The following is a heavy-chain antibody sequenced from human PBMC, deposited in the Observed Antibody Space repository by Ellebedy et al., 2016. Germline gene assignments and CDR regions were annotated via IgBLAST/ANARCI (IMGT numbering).Heavy chain of an antibody. D-gene: IGHD7-27*01. CDR1: GGSIRSGDYY. CDR3: ARVVNWGGEDY. V-gene: IGHV4-30-4*01. J-gene: IGHJ4*02. Sequence: SETLSLTCTVSGGSIRSGDYYWSWIRQPPGKGLEWIGYIYYSGSTYYNPSLKSRVTISVDTSKNQFSLKLNSLTAADTAVYYCARVVNWGGEDYWGQGTPVTVSS. CDR2: IYYSGST.